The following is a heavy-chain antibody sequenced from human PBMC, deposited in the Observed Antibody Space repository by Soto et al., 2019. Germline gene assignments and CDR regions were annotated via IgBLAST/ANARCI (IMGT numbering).Heavy chain of an antibody. CDR3: ARRYGYYFDY. D-gene: IGHD3-9*01. CDR2: ISSSSSTI. Sequence: LRLSCAASGFTFSTYSMNWVRQAPGKGLEWVSYISSSSSTIFYTDSVKGRFTVSRDNAKNSLYLQMNSLRAEDTAVYYCARRYGYYFDYWGQGTLVSVSS. CDR1: GFTFSTYS. V-gene: IGHV3-48*01. J-gene: IGHJ4*02.